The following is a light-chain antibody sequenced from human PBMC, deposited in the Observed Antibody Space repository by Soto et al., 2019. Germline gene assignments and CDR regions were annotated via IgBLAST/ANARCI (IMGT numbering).Light chain of an antibody. V-gene: IGKV3-15*01. CDR2: GAS. Sequence: EIVMTQSPATLSVSPGERATLSCRASQSVSSNLAWYQQKPGQAPRLLIYGASTRATGIPARFSGSGSGTEFTLTISSLQSEDFADYYWQKDINWPLTFGGRT. CDR1: QSVSSN. CDR3: QKDINWPLT. J-gene: IGKJ4*01.